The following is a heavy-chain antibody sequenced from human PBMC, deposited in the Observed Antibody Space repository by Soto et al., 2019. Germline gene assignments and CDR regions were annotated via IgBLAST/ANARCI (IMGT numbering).Heavy chain of an antibody. J-gene: IGHJ4*02. D-gene: IGHD3-16*02. CDR3: ARDYSPPNYDYVWGSYRSDYFDY. V-gene: IGHV3-11*01. CDR2: ISSSGSTI. Sequence: GGSLRLSCAASGFTFSDYYMSWIRQAPGKGLEWVSYISSSGSTIYYADSVKGRFTISRDNAKNSLYLQMNSLRAEDTAVYYCARDYSPPNYDYVWGSYRSDYFDYWGQGTLVTVSS. CDR1: GFTFSDYY.